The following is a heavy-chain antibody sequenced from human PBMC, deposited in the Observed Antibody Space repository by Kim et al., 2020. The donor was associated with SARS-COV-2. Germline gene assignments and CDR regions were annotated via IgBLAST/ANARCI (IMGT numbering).Heavy chain of an antibody. CDR3: ARGGSSGSYWFDP. CDR2: ISYDGSNK. D-gene: IGHD3-10*01. Sequence: GGSLRLSCAASGFTFSSYGMHWVRQAPGKGLEWVAVISYDGSNKYYADSVKGRFTISRDNSKNTLYLQMNSLRAEDTAVYYCARGGSSGSYWFDPWGQG. CDR1: GFTFSSYG. V-gene: IGHV3-33*05. J-gene: IGHJ5*02.